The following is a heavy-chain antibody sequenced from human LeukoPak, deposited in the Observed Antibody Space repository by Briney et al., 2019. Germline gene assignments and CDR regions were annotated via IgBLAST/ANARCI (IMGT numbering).Heavy chain of an antibody. Sequence: GGSLRLSCAASGFTFSSYAMSWVRQAPGKGLEWVSGISSSGGSTYYADSVKGRFTISRDNSKNTLFLQMNSLTAEDTALYYCATTLLRASTYMDVWGKGTTVTVSS. D-gene: IGHD1-1*01. CDR3: ATTLLRASTYMDV. J-gene: IGHJ6*03. V-gene: IGHV3-23*01. CDR2: ISSSGGST. CDR1: GFTFSSYA.